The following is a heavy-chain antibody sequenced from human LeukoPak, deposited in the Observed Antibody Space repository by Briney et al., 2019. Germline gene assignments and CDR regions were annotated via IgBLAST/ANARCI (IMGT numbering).Heavy chain of an antibody. D-gene: IGHD1-1*01. CDR2: ISGSDGST. Sequence: GGSLRLSCAASGFTFSSYAMSWVRQAPGKGLEWVSAISGSDGSTYYADSVKGRFTISRDNAKNSLYLQMNSLRAEDTAVYYCARVLIGTENWFDPWGQGTLVTVSS. V-gene: IGHV3-23*01. J-gene: IGHJ5*02. CDR3: ARVLIGTENWFDP. CDR1: GFTFSSYA.